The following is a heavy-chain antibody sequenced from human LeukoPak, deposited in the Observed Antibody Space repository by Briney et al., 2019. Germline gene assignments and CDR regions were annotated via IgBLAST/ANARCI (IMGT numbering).Heavy chain of an antibody. CDR2: ISTSSSYI. V-gene: IGHV3-21*01. Sequence: GGSLRLSCAASGFTFSTYSMNWVRQAPGKGLEWVSYISTSSSYIHYADSVNGRFTISRDNAKNSLYLQMNSLRAEDTAVYYCTRAPRADDIFFESWGQGTLVTVSS. CDR1: GFTFSTYS. CDR3: TRAPRADDIFFES. D-gene: IGHD3-9*01. J-gene: IGHJ4*02.